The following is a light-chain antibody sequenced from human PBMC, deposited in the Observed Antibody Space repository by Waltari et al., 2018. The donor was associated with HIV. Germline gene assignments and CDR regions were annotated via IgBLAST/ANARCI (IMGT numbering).Light chain of an antibody. CDR1: QGIRTF. V-gene: IGKV1-9*01. Sequence: DIQLTQSPSFLSASVGARVTLTCRASQGIRTFLAWYQQKPGTAPKLLLYASSTLQSGVPSRFSGRGAGTEFTLTINSLQPEDFATYYCQRRNRFPATFGQGTKVEIK. CDR3: QRRNRFPAT. J-gene: IGKJ1*01. CDR2: ASS.